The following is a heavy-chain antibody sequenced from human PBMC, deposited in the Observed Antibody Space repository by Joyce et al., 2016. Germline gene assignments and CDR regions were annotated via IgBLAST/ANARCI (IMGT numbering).Heavy chain of an antibody. J-gene: IGHJ4*02. Sequence: EVQLLESGGGWVQPGGSLRLSCAASGFTFSSYAMSWVRQAPGKVLEWVSAMSGSDDGTYHADSVSGRFTISRDNSKNTLYLQMNSLTAEDTAIYYCAKGTLGSCSGTTCYPLDSWGQGTLVTVSS. CDR1: GFTFSSYA. CDR2: MSGSDDGT. CDR3: AKGTLGSCSGTTCYPLDS. V-gene: IGHV3-23*01. D-gene: IGHD2-15*01.